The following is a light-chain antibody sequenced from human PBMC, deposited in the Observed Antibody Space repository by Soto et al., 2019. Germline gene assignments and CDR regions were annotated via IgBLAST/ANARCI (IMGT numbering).Light chain of an antibody. Sequence: ELVLWQSPGTLSLSPGERATLPCRASQGLSRRNLAWYQRKPGQAPRPLSYGVSRRATGIPNCFSGSGSGKVFTLTISRLEPEDSAVYYCQQYDNSPRTFGQGTKVDIK. CDR1: QGLSRRN. J-gene: IGKJ1*01. CDR3: QQYDNSPRT. V-gene: IGKV3-20*01. CDR2: GVS.